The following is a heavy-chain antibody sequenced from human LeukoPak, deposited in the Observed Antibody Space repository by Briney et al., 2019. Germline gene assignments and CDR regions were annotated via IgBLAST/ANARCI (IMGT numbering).Heavy chain of an antibody. V-gene: IGHV4-4*02. CDR2: IYHSGST. Sequence: SETLSLTCAVSGDSISSSHWWSGVRQPPGKGREWIGEIYHSGSTNYNPSLKRRVTILVDKSRTQFSLKLSSVSAADTAVYYCASGLYGSGRAWAFDIWGQGTMVTVSS. D-gene: IGHD3-10*01. J-gene: IGHJ3*02. CDR1: GDSISSSHW. CDR3: ASGLYGSGRAWAFDI.